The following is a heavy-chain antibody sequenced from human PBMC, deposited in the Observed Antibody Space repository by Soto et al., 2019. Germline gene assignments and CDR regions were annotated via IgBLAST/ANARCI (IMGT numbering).Heavy chain of an antibody. J-gene: IGHJ3*02. CDR1: GFTYSSHW. D-gene: IGHD2-8*02. Sequence: EVHLVESGGGLGQPGGSLRLSCVASGFTYSSHWMSWVRRPPGKGLEWVANIKPDGVDSVKGRFTISRDNAKSSLYLQVDNLRAEDTAVYYCARITTGGPRSFDIWGQGTFVTVSS. CDR3: ARITTGGPRSFDI. CDR2: IKPDG. V-gene: IGHV3-7*01.